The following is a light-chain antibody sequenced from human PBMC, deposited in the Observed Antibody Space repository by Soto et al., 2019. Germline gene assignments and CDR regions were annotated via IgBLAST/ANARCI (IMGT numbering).Light chain of an antibody. Sequence: DIQLTQSPSSVSASVGDRVTITCRASQDIGTWLAWYQQKPGKAPKLLIYVESNLQSGVPSRFSGAGSGTDFNLTITSLQPEDFATYHCQQADSFPFTFGPGTKVDFK. J-gene: IGKJ3*01. V-gene: IGKV1-12*01. CDR2: VES. CDR1: QDIGTW. CDR3: QQADSFPFT.